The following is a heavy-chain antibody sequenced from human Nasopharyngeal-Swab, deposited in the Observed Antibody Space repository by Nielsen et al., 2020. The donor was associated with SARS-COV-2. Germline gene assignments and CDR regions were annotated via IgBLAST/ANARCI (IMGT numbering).Heavy chain of an antibody. J-gene: IGHJ2*01. CDR1: GFTFSSYW. V-gene: IGHV3-7*04. CDR3: ARGLWFGESDWYFDL. CDR2: IKQDGSEK. Sequence: GESLKISCAASGFTFSSYWMSWVRQAPGKGLEWVANIKQDGSEKYYVDSVKGRFTTSRDNAKNSLYLQMNSLRAEDTAVYYCARGLWFGESDWYFDLWGRGTLVTVSS. D-gene: IGHD3-10*01.